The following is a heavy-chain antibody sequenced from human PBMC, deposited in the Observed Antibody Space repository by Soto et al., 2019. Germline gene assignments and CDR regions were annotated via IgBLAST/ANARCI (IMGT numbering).Heavy chain of an antibody. CDR3: ARDFLRVSTGTTNCYYYYGMDV. CDR1: GYTFTGYY. CDR2: VNPNSGGT. Sequence: ASVKVSCKASGYTFTGYYMHWVRQAPGQRLEWMGWVNPNSGGTNYAQKFQGWVTMTRDTSISTAYMELSRLRSDDTAVYYCARDFLRVSTGTTNCYYYYGMDVWGQGTTVTVSS. J-gene: IGHJ6*02. V-gene: IGHV1-2*04. D-gene: IGHD1-1*01.